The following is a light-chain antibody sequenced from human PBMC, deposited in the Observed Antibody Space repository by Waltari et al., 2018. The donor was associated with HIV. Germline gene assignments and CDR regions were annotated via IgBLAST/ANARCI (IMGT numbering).Light chain of an antibody. J-gene: IGLJ1*01. Sequence: QSALTQPRSVSGSPGQSVTISCTGTSSDIAYFDYVSWYQKYPGKAPKVIIYEVSQRPSGVPDRFTASKSGITASLTISGLQDEDEADYYCCSYAGAYTYVFGTGTKVTVL. CDR3: CSYAGAYTYV. V-gene: IGLV2-11*01. CDR1: SSDIAYFDY. CDR2: EVS.